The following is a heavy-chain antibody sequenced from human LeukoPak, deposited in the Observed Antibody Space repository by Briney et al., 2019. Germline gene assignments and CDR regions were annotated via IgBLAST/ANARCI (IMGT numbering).Heavy chain of an antibody. D-gene: IGHD3-16*01. J-gene: IGHJ4*02. Sequence: GGSLRLSCAASGFTVSSNYTSWVRQAPGKGLEWVSVIYSGGSTYYADSVKGRFTISRDNSKNTLYLQMNSLRAEDTAVYYCAREEVDDYVWGPMGDYWGQGTLVTVSS. CDR1: GFTVSSNY. V-gene: IGHV3-53*01. CDR3: AREEVDDYVWGPMGDY. CDR2: IYSGGST.